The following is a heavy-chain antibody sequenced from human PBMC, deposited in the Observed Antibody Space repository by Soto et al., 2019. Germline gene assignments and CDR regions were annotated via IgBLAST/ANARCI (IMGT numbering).Heavy chain of an antibody. J-gene: IGHJ5*02. CDR1: GCTFSLYS. D-gene: IGHD1-26*01. CDR3: AREGGSLNWFDP. V-gene: IGHV3-48*02. CDR2: ISSSSSTI. Sequence: PGVPLRLSFAASGCTFSLYSINCVLQDPAKVLQWDSYISSSSSTIYYADSVKGRFTISRDNAKNSLYLQMNSLRDEDTAVYYCAREGGSLNWFDPWGQGTLVTVSS.